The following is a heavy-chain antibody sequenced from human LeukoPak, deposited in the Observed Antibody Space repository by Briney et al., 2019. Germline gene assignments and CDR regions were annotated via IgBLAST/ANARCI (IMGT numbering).Heavy chain of an antibody. J-gene: IGHJ4*02. CDR2: ISGSGGST. Sequence: PGGSLRLSCAASGFTFSRYAMSWVRQAPGKGLEWVSAISGSGGSTYYADSVKGRFTISRDNSKNTLYLQMNSLRAEDTAVYYCAKDLGSGRRVDYWGQGTLVTVSS. CDR3: AKDLGSGRRVDY. CDR1: GFTFSRYA. D-gene: IGHD3-10*01. V-gene: IGHV3-23*01.